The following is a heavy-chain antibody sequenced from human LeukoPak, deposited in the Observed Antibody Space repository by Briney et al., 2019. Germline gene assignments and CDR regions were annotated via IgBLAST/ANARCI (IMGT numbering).Heavy chain of an antibody. Sequence: PGGSLRLSCAASGFTFSTYWMSWVRQAPGKGLECVANINQNGREKFYVDSVKGRFTISRDNAKNSVDLQMNSLRVEDTAVYYCARSLWPEDYWGQGTLVTVSS. V-gene: IGHV3-7*01. D-gene: IGHD2-21*01. CDR3: ARSLWPEDY. CDR1: GFTFSTYW. CDR2: INQNGREK. J-gene: IGHJ4*02.